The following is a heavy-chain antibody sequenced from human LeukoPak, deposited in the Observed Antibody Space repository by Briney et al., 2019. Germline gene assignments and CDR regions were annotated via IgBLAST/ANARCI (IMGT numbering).Heavy chain of an antibody. J-gene: IGHJ1*01. CDR1: GFTFSKVW. CDR3: TTDLSELDDSGYYAKHFHH. D-gene: IGHD3-22*01. V-gene: IGHV3-15*01. CDR2: IKSKTDGGTI. Sequence: GGSLRLSCAASGFTFSKVWMSWVRQAPGKGLEWVGRIKSKTDGGTIDYAAPVKGRFTISRDDSKDTLFLQMNSLKTEDTAVYYCTTDLSELDDSGYYAKHFHHWGQGPLVSVSS.